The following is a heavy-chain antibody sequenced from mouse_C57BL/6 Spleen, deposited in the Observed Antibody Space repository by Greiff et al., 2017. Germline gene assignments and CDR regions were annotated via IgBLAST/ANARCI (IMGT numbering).Heavy chain of an antibody. CDR2: ISPGSGST. Sequence: QVQLQQPGAELVKPGASVKMSCKASGYTFPSYWITWVKQRPGKGLEWIGDISPGSGSTNYNEKFKSKATLTVDTSSSTAYMQLSSLTSEDSAVYYCARVEVVLVDFYHWGQGTTLTFSS. CDR1: GYTFPSYW. CDR3: ARVEVVLVDFYH. J-gene: IGHJ2*01. D-gene: IGHD1-1*01. V-gene: IGHV1-55*01.